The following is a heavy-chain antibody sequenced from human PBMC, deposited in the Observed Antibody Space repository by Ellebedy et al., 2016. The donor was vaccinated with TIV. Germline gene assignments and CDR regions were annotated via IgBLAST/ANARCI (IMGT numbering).Heavy chain of an antibody. CDR2: IYPGDSDT. CDR1: GYSFTSYW. V-gene: IGHV5-51*01. D-gene: IGHD4-17*01. J-gene: IGHJ4*02. CDR3: ARNGDYEPFDY. Sequence: GGSLRLSXKGSGYSFTSYWIGWVRQMPGKGLEWMGIIYPGDSDTRYSPSFQGQVAISADKSISTAYLQWSSLKASDTAMHYCARNGDYEPFDYWGQGTLVTVSS.